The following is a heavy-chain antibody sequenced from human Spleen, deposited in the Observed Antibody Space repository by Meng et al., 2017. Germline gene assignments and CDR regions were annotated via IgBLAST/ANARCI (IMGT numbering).Heavy chain of an antibody. CDR3: ARAYSSGWYYFDP. CDR2: IYYSEST. CDR1: GGSISSYY. J-gene: IGHJ5*02. D-gene: IGHD6-19*01. V-gene: IGHV4-59*01. Sequence: SETLSLTCTVSGGSISSYYWSWIRQPPGKGLEWIGYIYYSESTSYNPSLKSRVTISVDTSKNQFSLKLSSVTAADTAVYYCARAYSSGWYYFDPWGQGTLVTVSS.